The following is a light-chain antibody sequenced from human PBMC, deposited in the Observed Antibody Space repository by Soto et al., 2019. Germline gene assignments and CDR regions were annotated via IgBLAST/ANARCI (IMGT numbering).Light chain of an antibody. J-gene: IGKJ2*01. Sequence: EIVLTQSPGTVSLSPGERATLSCRASQSVSSRNLAWYRQKPGQAPSLLIFGASNRATGIPDRFSGSGSGTDFTFTISRLEPEDCAVYYCLRYGYSPPAYTFGQGTKLEIK. V-gene: IGKV3-20*01. CDR3: LRYGYSPPAYT. CDR1: QSVSSRN. CDR2: GAS.